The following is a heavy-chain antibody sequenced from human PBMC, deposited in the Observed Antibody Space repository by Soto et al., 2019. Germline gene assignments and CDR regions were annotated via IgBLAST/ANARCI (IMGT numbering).Heavy chain of an antibody. Sequence: ASVKVSCKASGYTFTGYYMHWVRQAPGQGLEWMGWINPNSGGTNYAQKFQGWVTMTRDTSISTAYMELSRLRSDDTAVYYCAREGGYSSSSDHQGWFDPWGQGTLVTVS. CDR1: GYTFTGYY. CDR3: AREGGYSSSSDHQGWFDP. D-gene: IGHD6-6*01. J-gene: IGHJ5*02. V-gene: IGHV1-2*04. CDR2: INPNSGGT.